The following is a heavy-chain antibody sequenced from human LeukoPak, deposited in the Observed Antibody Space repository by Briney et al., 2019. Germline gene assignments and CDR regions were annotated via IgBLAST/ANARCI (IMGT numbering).Heavy chain of an antibody. V-gene: IGHV3-53*01. J-gene: IGHJ4*02. D-gene: IGHD1-26*01. CDR1: GFTVSTHF. CDR2: IYSDGDK. CDR3: AREGRGATNFDS. Sequence: GGSLRLSCAASGFTVSTHFMTWVRQAPGKGLEWVSIIYSDGDKYYGAAVMGRFTISRDDSKNTVFLQMDSLRVEDTAVYYCAREGRGATNFDSWGQGTLVTVSP.